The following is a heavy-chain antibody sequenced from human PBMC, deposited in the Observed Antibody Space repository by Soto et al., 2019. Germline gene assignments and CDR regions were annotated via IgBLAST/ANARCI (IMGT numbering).Heavy chain of an antibody. D-gene: IGHD2-2*01. CDR3: VKASAAGRPYYFDY. V-gene: IGHV3-23*01. Sequence: PGGSLRLSCAASGFTFSGYAMSWVRQAPGKGLEWVAAINDNAGATYYADSVKGRFTISRDNSKNTLYLEMNNLRAEDTALYYCVKASAAGRPYYFDYWFQGTLVTVSS. CDR1: GFTFSGYA. CDR2: INDNAGAT. J-gene: IGHJ4*02.